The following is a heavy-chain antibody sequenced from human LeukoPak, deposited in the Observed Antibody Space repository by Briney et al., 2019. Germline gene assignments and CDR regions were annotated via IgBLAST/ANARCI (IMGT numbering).Heavy chain of an antibody. V-gene: IGHV4-59*01. CDR1: GGSISSYY. CDR3: ARGGRYSYGYLHYYYYGMDV. J-gene: IGHJ6*02. Sequence: SETLSLTCTVSGGSISSYYWSWIRQPPGKGLEWIGYIYYSGSTNYNPSLKSRVTISVDTSKNQFSLKLSSVTAADTAVYYCARGGRYSYGYLHYYYYGMDVWGQGTTVTVSS. CDR2: IYYSGST. D-gene: IGHD5-18*01.